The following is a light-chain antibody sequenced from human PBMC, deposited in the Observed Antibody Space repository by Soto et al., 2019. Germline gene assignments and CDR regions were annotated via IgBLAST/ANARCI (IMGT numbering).Light chain of an antibody. Sequence: EVVLTQSPGTVSLSPGERVTLSCRASQSVIRNYLAWYQQRPGQAPRLLIYAASSRATGIPDRFSGSGSGTDFTLSITSLQPEDVATYYCQKYNRAPYTFGQGTKLEIK. CDR1: QSVIRNY. CDR3: QKYNRAPYT. J-gene: IGKJ2*01. V-gene: IGKV3-20*01. CDR2: AAS.